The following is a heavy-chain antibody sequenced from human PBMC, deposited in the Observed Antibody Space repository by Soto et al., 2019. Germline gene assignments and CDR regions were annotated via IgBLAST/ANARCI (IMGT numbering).Heavy chain of an antibody. J-gene: IGHJ6*02. D-gene: IGHD3-3*01. V-gene: IGHV3-30*18. Sequence: QVQLVESGGGVVQPGRSLRLSCAASGFTFSSYGMHWVRQAPGKGLEWVAVISYDGSNKYYADSVKGRFTISRDNSKITLYLQMNSLRAEDTAVYYCAKEVWSGPMDVWGQGTTVTVSS. CDR1: GFTFSSYG. CDR3: AKEVWSGPMDV. CDR2: ISYDGSNK.